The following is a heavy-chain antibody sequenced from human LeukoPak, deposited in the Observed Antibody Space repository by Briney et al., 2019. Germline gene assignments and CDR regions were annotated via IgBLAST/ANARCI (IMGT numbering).Heavy chain of an antibody. CDR3: ASGGLRYSGTY. Sequence: NPSETLSLTCTVSGGSISSYYWSWIRQPAGKGLEWMGRIYTNGSTTYNSSLKSRVTMSVDTSKNQFSLKLSSVTAADTAVYYCASGGLRYSGTYWGQGTLVTVSS. J-gene: IGHJ4*02. D-gene: IGHD1-26*01. V-gene: IGHV4-4*07. CDR1: GGSISSYY. CDR2: IYTNGST.